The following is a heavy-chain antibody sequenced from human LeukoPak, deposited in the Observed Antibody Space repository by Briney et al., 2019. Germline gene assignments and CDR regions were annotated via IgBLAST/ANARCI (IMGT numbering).Heavy chain of an antibody. CDR3: ASRYCSSTSCYGLDAFDI. V-gene: IGHV4-34*09. Sequence: SETLSLTCAVYGGSFSGYYWSWIRQPPGEGLEWIGEINHSGSTNYNPSLKSRVTISVDTSKNQFSLKLSSVTAADTAVYYCASRYCSSTSCYGLDAFDIWGQGTMVTVS. D-gene: IGHD2-2*01. CDR2: INHSGST. J-gene: IGHJ3*02. CDR1: GGSFSGYY.